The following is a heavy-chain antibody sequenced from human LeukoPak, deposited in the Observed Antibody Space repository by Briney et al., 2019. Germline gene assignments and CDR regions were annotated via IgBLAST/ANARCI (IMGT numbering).Heavy chain of an antibody. CDR2: IYHSGST. Sequence: SETLSLTCTVSGGSISSGGYYWSWIRQPPGKGLEWIGYIYHSGSTYYNPSLKSRVTISVDRSKNQFSLKLSSVTAADTAVYYCASHYYDSSGIRVDYWGQGTLVTVSS. D-gene: IGHD3-22*01. V-gene: IGHV4-30-2*01. CDR3: ASHYYDSSGIRVDY. CDR1: GGSISSGGYY. J-gene: IGHJ4*02.